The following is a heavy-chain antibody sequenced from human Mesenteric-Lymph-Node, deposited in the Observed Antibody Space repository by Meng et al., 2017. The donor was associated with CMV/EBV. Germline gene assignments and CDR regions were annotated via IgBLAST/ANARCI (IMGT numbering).Heavy chain of an antibody. D-gene: IGHD3-10*01. CDR3: ARDTLTYSYGPGWIDP. V-gene: IGHV4-39*02. CDR2: IFYSGSA. J-gene: IGHJ5*02. CDR1: GGPTRMSPHY. Sequence: GPRLVKPQQTLSLNCTVSGGPTRMSPHYWGWIRQPPWKGLEWIGSIFYSGSAHYNPALESRVTISIDKSKNEFFLNLGSVTAADTAMYFCARDTLTYSYGPGWIDPWGQGTLVTVSS.